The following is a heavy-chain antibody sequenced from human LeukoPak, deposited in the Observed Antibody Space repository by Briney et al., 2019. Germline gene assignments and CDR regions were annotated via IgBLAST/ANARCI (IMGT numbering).Heavy chain of an antibody. V-gene: IGHV3-74*01. CDR2: INTDGSST. D-gene: IGHD1-7*01. J-gene: IGHJ4*02. CDR3: AREARSSTNYYFDY. CDR1: GFTFSSYW. Sequence: TGGSLRLSCAASGFTFSSYWMHWVRHAPGKGLVWVSRINTDGSSTSYADSVKGRFTISRDNAKNTLYLQMNSLRAEDTAVYYCAREARSSTNYYFDYWGQGTLVTVSS.